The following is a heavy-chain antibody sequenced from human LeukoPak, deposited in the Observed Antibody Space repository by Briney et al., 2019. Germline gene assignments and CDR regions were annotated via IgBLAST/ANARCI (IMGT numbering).Heavy chain of an antibody. D-gene: IGHD4-17*01. V-gene: IGHV7-4-1*02. CDR3: ARDASSFPMTTANALEYFQH. Sequence: GASVKVSCKASGYTFTSYAMNWVRQAPGQGLEWMGWINTNTGNPTYAQGFTGRFVFSLDTSVSTAYLQISSLKAEDTAVYYCARDASSFPMTTANALEYFQHWGQGTLVTVSS. CDR2: INTNTGNP. J-gene: IGHJ1*01. CDR1: GYTFTSYA.